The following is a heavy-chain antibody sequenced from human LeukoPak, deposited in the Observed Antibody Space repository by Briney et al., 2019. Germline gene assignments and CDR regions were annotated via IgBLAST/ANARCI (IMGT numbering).Heavy chain of an antibody. J-gene: IGHJ6*03. CDR1: GGSFSGYY. CDR3: ARLVSSSWGDYYYYYMDV. V-gene: IGHV4-34*01. Sequence: SETLSLTCAVYGGSFSGYYWSWMRQPPGKGLEWIGEINHSGSTNYNPSLKSRVTISVDTSKNQFSLKLSSVTAADTAVYYCARLVSSSWGDYYYYYMDVWGKGATVTISS. D-gene: IGHD6-13*01. CDR2: INHSGST.